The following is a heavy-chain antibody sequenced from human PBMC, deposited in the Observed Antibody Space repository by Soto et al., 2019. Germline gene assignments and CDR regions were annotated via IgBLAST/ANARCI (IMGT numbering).Heavy chain of an antibody. CDR3: AKGLRIAVAGSRFDP. CDR1: GFTFDDYA. D-gene: IGHD6-19*01. V-gene: IGHV3-9*01. CDR2: ISWNSGSI. J-gene: IGHJ5*02. Sequence: EVQLVESGGGLVQPGRSLRLSCAASGFTFDDYAMHWVRQAPGKGLEWVSGISWNSGSIGYADSVKGRFTISRDNAKNSLYLQMNSLRAEDTALYYCAKGLRIAVAGSRFDPWDQGTLVTVSS.